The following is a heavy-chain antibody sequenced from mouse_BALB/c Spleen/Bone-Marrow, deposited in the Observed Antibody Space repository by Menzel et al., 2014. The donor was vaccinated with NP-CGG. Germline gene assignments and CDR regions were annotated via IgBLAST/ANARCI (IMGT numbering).Heavy chain of an antibody. V-gene: IGHV2-9*02. Sequence: VQVVESGPGLVAPSQSLSITCTVSGFSLTSYGVHWVRQPPGEGLEWLGVIWAGGSTDYNSALMSRLSISKDNSKSQVFLKMNSLQTDDTAMYYCARPTPRYFAMDYWGQGTSVTVSS. CDR2: IWAGGST. CDR1: GFSLTSYG. J-gene: IGHJ4*01. D-gene: IGHD6-1*01. CDR3: ARPTPRYFAMDY.